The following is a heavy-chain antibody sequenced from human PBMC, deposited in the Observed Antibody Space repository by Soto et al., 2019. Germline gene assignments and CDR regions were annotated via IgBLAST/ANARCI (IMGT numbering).Heavy chain of an antibody. CDR2: ISGSGGST. CDR1: GFTFSSYA. V-gene: IGHV3-23*01. CDR3: ATHIVVVTASKY. J-gene: IGHJ4*02. D-gene: IGHD2-21*02. Sequence: EVQLLESGGGLVQPGGSLRLSCAASGFTFSSYAMSWVRQAPGQGLEWVSAISGSGGSTYYADSVKGRFTISRDNSKNTLYLQMNSLRAEDTAVYYCATHIVVVTASKYWGQGTLVTVSS.